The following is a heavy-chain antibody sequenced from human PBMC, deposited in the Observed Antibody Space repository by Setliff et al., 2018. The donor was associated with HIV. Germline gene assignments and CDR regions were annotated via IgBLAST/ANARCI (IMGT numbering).Heavy chain of an antibody. D-gene: IGHD3-16*01. CDR2: INPNSGGT. CDR3: ARGGGVTFYYYYYMDV. V-gene: IGHV1-2*02. J-gene: IGHJ6*03. CDR1: GYTFTGYH. Sequence: ASVKVSCKTSGYTFTGYHMHWVRQAPGQGLEWMGWINPNSGGTIYAQKFQDRVTMTRDTSSSTAYMELSRLRSDDTAVYYCARGGGVTFYYYYYMDVWAKGTTVTVSS.